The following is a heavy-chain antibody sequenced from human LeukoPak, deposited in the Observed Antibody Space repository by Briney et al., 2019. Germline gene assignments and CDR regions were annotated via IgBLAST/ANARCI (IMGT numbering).Heavy chain of an antibody. CDR1: GYILTSYG. Sequence: ASVKVSCKASGYILTSYGITVVRQAPGQGLEWMGWISAYNGVTKYAQKFQGRVTMTTDTSTNTAYIEVRSLRADDTAVYYCARDFSSSWYYLEYWGQGTLVTVSS. J-gene: IGHJ4*02. CDR3: ARDFSSSWYYLEY. V-gene: IGHV1-18*01. D-gene: IGHD6-13*01. CDR2: ISAYNGVT.